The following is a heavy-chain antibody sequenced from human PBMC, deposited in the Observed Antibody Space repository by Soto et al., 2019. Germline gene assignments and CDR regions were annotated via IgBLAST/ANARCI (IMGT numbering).Heavy chain of an antibody. D-gene: IGHD3-16*01. V-gene: IGHV3-30*18. CDR2: ISYDGSNK. CDR1: GFTFSSYG. J-gene: IGHJ6*02. Sequence: GGSLRLSCAASGFTFSSYGMHWVRQAPGKGLEWVAVISYDGSNKYYADSVKGRFTISRDNSKNTLYLQMNSLRAEDTAVYYCAKDTTLSLYGMDVWGQGTKVTVSS. CDR3: AKDTTLSLYGMDV.